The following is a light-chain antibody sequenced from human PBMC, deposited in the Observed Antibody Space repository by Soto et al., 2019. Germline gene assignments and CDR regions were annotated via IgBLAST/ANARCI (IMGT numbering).Light chain of an antibody. V-gene: IGKV1-8*01. CDR2: AAS. J-gene: IGKJ4*01. Sequence: AIRMTQSPSSFSASTGDRVTITCRASQGISSYLAWYQQKPGKAPKLLIYAASTLQSGVPSRFSGSGSGTDSTLTISCLQSEDFATYYCQQYYSYPPGFGGGTKVEIK. CDR3: QQYYSYPPG. CDR1: QGISSY.